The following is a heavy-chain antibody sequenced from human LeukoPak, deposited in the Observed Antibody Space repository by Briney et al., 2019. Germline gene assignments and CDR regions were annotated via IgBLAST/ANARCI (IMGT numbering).Heavy chain of an antibody. V-gene: IGHV3-7*01. D-gene: IGHD6-13*01. CDR2: IKQDGSEK. J-gene: IGHJ6*02. Sequence: GGSLRLSCAASGFTFSSYWMSWVRQAPGKGLEWVANIKQDGSEKYYVDSVKGRFTISRDNAKNSLYLQMNSLRAEDTAVYYCAREGVGYSSSWYEPLGDYYYYGMDVWGQGTTVTVSS. CDR3: AREGVGYSSSWYEPLGDYYYYGMDV. CDR1: GFTFSSYW.